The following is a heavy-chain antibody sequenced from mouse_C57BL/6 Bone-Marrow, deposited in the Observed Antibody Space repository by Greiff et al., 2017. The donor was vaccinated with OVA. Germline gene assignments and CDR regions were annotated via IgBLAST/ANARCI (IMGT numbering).Heavy chain of an antibody. CDR2: INYDGSST. V-gene: IGHV5-16*01. J-gene: IGHJ4*01. CDR3: ARLFYDYDSYYAMDY. Sequence: EVKLVESEGGLVQPGSSMKLSCTASGFTFSDYYMAWVRQVPEKGLEWVANINYDGSSTYYLDSLKSRFIISRDNAKNILYLQMSSLKSEDTATYYCARLFYDYDSYYAMDYWGQGTSVTVSS. D-gene: IGHD2-4*01. CDR1: GFTFSDYY.